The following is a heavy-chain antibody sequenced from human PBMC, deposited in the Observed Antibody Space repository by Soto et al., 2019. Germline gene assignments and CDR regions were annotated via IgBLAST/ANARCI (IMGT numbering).Heavy chain of an antibody. CDR3: ASPPYYYDTSGYSY. CDR1: GFTFSSYN. D-gene: IGHD3-22*01. Sequence: PGGSLRLSCAASGFTFSSYNMNWVRQAPGKGLEWVSSISSSSSYIYYADSVKGRFTISRDNAKNSLYLQMNSLRAEDTAVYYCASPPYYYDTSGYSYWGQGTLVTVSS. J-gene: IGHJ4*02. V-gene: IGHV3-21*01. CDR2: ISSSSSYI.